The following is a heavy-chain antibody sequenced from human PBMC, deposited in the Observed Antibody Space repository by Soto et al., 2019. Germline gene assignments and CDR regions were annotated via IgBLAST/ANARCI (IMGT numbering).Heavy chain of an antibody. CDR2: IYYSGST. CDR3: ARSTYYYDRSTYYYDSSGKGFDY. J-gene: IGHJ4*02. CDR1: GGSISSGGYY. D-gene: IGHD3-22*01. Sequence: QVQLQESGPGLVKPSQTLSLTCTVSGGSISSGGYYWSWIRQHPGKGLEWIGYIYYSGSTYYNPSLKSRITISVDTSKNQFSLKLSSVTAADTAVYYCARSTYYYDRSTYYYDSSGKGFDYWGQGTLVTVSS. V-gene: IGHV4-31*03.